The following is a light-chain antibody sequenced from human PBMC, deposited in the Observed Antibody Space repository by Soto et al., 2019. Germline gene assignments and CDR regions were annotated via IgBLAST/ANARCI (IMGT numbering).Light chain of an antibody. J-gene: IGLJ1*01. CDR3: SSYAGDNTYV. V-gene: IGLV2-8*01. CDR2: EVN. Sequence: QSVLTQPPSASGSPGQSVAISCTGTSSDVGGYNYVSWYQQHPGKAPKLIIYEVNRRPSGVPDRFSASKSANTASLTVAGLQAEDEADYYCSSYAGDNTYVFGSGTKLTVL. CDR1: SSDVGGYNY.